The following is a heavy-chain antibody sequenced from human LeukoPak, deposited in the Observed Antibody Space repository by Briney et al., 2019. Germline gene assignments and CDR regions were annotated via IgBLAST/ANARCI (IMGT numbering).Heavy chain of an antibody. Sequence: GGSLRLSCAASGFTFNSYSMNWVRQAPGKGLEWVSSISGSNSYIYYADSMKGRFTISRDNAKNSVYLQMNSLRAEDTAVYYCARTYGSGSLDYGGQGTLVTVSS. D-gene: IGHD2-15*01. CDR2: ISGSNSYI. J-gene: IGHJ4*02. CDR1: GFTFNSYS. CDR3: ARTYGSGSLDY. V-gene: IGHV3-21*01.